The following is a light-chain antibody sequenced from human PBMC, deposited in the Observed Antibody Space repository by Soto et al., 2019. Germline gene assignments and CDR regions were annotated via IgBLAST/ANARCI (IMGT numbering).Light chain of an antibody. CDR1: SSNIGGNS. Sequence: QSVLTQRPAVSAAPGQKVTVCCSGSSSNIGGNSVSWYQQLPGTAPKLLIYDDNKRPSGIPDRFSGSKSGTSATLGITGFQTGDEADYYCGSWDSSLSAYVFGTGTKVTVL. V-gene: IGLV1-51*01. CDR3: GSWDSSLSAYV. CDR2: DDN. J-gene: IGLJ1*01.